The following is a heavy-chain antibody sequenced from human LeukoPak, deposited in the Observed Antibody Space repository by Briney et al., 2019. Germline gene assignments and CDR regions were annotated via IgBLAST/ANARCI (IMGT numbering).Heavy chain of an antibody. CDR2: ISSGGTTI. CDR3: ARDYGGSSPFDY. V-gene: IGHV3-48*03. CDR1: GFTFSSYE. J-gene: IGHJ4*02. D-gene: IGHD4-23*01. Sequence: GGSLRLSCAASGFTFSSYEMHWVRQAPRKGLEWVSYISSGGTTIYYADSVKGRFTIPRDNAKNSLYLQMNSLRADDTAVYYCARDYGGSSPFDYWGQGTLVTVSS.